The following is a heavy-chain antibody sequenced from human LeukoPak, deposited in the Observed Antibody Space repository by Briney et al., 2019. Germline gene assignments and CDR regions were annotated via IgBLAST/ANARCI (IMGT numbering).Heavy chain of an antibody. Sequence: PGGSLGLSCAASGFTVSSNYLSWVRQAPGKGLEWVSVIYSGGSTYYADSVKGRFTISRDNSKNTLYLQMNSLRAEDTAVYYCARDFRARRYGSGSYSVYWGQGTLVTVSS. D-gene: IGHD3-10*01. V-gene: IGHV3-53*01. CDR3: ARDFRARRYGSGSYSVY. J-gene: IGHJ4*02. CDR1: GFTVSSNY. CDR2: IYSGGST.